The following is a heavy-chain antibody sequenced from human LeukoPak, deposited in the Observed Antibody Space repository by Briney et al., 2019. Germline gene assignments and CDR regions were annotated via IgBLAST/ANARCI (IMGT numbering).Heavy chain of an antibody. CDR2: IKSKTDGGTT. D-gene: IGHD3-16*02. V-gene: IGHV3-15*01. CDR1: GFTFNVAW. CDR3: TTELLSYDYVWGSYRVDALDF. J-gene: IGHJ3*01. Sequence: GESPRLSCAGSGFTFNVAWMSWVRQAPGKGLEWVGRIKSKTDGGTTDYAAPVKGRFTISRDDSRNTLFLQMNSLKTEDTAVYYCTTELLSYDYVWGSYRVDALDFWGQGTKVTVSS.